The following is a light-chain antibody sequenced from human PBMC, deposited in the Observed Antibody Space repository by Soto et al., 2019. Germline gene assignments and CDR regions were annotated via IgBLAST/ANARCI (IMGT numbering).Light chain of an antibody. V-gene: IGKV3-15*01. CDR1: QSVSSN. Sequence: EIVMTQSPATLSVSPGERATLSCRASQSVSSNLAWYQQKPGQAPRLLIYGASTRATGIPARFSGSRSGTDLTLTIGSLQSEDFAVYYCQQYNNWPRTFGQGTKVEIK. CDR2: GAS. J-gene: IGKJ1*01. CDR3: QQYNNWPRT.